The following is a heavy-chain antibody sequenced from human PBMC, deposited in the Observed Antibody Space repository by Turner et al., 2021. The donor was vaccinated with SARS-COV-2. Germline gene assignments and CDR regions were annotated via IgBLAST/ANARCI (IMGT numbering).Heavy chain of an antibody. CDR3: AKGLGPYCSSTSCYSAAFDY. CDR2: ISYDGSNK. V-gene: IGHV3-30*18. CDR1: GFPVSSYG. D-gene: IGHD2-2*01. Sequence: QVQLLESGGGVVQPGTSLRLSCAAAGFPVSSYGLHWVRQAPGKGLEWVAVISYDGSNKYYADSVKGRFTISRDNSKNTLFLQMNSLRAEDTAVYYCAKGLGPYCSSTSCYSAAFDYWGQGTLVTVSS. J-gene: IGHJ4*02.